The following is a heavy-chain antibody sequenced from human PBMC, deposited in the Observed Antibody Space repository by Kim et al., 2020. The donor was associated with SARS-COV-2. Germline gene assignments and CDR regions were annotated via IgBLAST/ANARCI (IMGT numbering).Heavy chain of an antibody. V-gene: IGHV4-59*08. D-gene: IGHD3-22*01. CDR2: IYYSGST. CDR1: GGSISSYY. Sequence: SETLSLTCTVSGGSISSYYWSWIRQPPGKGLEWIGYIYYSGSTNYNPSLKSRVTISVDTSKNQFSLKLSSVTAADTAVYYCARHRHYYDSSGYYYGEVGAFDIWGQGTMVTVSS. J-gene: IGHJ3*02. CDR3: ARHRHYYDSSGYYYGEVGAFDI.